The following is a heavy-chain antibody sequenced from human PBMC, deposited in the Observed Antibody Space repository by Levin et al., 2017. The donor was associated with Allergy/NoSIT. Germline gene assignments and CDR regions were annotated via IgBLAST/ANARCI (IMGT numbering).Heavy chain of an antibody. CDR2: IYYSGRT. CDR1: GGSISSYY. V-gene: IGHV4-59*01. D-gene: IGHD4-17*01. J-gene: IGHJ3*02. Sequence: SQTLSLTCNVSGGSISSYYWSWIRPPPGKGLEWIGCIYYSGRTNYNPSLTSRVTMSVDTSKNQFSLKLSSVTAADTAVYYCARHLTVTYESDNWGQGTMVTVSS. CDR3: ARHLTVTYESDN.